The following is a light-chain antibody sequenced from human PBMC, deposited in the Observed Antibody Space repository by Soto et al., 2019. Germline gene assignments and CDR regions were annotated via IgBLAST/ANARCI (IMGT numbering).Light chain of an antibody. V-gene: IGKV3-15*01. CDR3: QQYNNWPQLT. J-gene: IGKJ4*01. CDR2: GAS. CDR1: QSVSTN. Sequence: EIVMTQSPATLSVSPGERATLSCRASQSVSTNLAWYQQKPGQAPRLLIYGASSWATGIPARFSGSGSGTEFTLTISSLQSEDSAVYYCQQYNNWPQLTFGGGTKVEIK.